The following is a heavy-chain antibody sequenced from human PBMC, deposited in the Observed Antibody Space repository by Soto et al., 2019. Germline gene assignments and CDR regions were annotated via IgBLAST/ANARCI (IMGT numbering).Heavy chain of an antibody. Sequence: QVQLVQSGAEVKKPGASVKVSCKASGYTFSSYFISWVRQAPGQGLEWMGWISAYNGNTNYSQNPXGRCTMNTDPYTSPAYMELRSLRSDDTAVYYCARDFPTMDVWGQGTTVTVSS. CDR2: ISAYNGNT. CDR3: ARDFPTMDV. V-gene: IGHV1-18*01. J-gene: IGHJ6*02. CDR1: GYTFSSYF.